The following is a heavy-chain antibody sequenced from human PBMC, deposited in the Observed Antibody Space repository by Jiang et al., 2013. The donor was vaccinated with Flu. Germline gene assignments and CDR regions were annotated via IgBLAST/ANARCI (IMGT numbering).Heavy chain of an antibody. V-gene: IGHV1-2*02. J-gene: IGHJ3*02. CDR2: INPNSGGT. D-gene: IGHD6-19*01. CDR3: ARRIAVADAFDI. Sequence: SGAEVKKPGASVKVSCKASGYTFTGYYIQWVRQAPGQGLEWMGWINPNSGGTNYAQKFQGRVTMTRDTSISTAYMELSRLRSDDTAVYYCARRIAVADAFDIWGQGTMVTVSS. CDR1: GYTFTGYY.